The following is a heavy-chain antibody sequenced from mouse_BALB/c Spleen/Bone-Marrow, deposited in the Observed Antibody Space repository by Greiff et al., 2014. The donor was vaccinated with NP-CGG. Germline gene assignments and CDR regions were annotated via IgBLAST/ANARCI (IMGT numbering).Heavy chain of an antibody. CDR2: IYPGRGSI. V-gene: IGHV1-77*01. CDR1: GYTFTDYI. J-gene: IGHJ3*01. Sequence: VQLVESGPELVKPGASVKMSCKASGYTFTDYIITWVKQRTGQGLEWIGEIYPGRGSIYYNDKFKGKAPLTADRSSNTAYMQFSSLTSEDSAVYFCARSNYDGRRYVGGFAYWGQGTLVTVSA. D-gene: IGHD1-1*01. CDR3: ARSNYDGRRYVGGFAY.